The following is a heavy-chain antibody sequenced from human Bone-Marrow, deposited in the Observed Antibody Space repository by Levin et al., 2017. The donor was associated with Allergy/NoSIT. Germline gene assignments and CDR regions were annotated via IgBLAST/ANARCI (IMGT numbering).Heavy chain of an antibody. CDR1: GFTVSANY. Sequence: GGSLRLSCAASGFTVSANYMSWVRQAPGKGLEWVSVIYSGGSTYYADSVKGRFTISRDNSKNTLYLQMNSLRAEDTAVYYCARGSYNSGATHYYYYYMDVWGKGTTVTVSS. V-gene: IGHV3-53*01. D-gene: IGHD1-26*01. J-gene: IGHJ6*03. CDR2: IYSGGST. CDR3: ARGSYNSGATHYYYYYMDV.